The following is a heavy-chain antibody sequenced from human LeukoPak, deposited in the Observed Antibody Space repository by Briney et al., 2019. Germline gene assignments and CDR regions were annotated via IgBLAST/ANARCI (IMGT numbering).Heavy chain of an antibody. V-gene: IGHV1-24*01. Sequence: WASVKVSCKVSGYTLTELSMHWVRQAPGKGLEWMGGFDPEDGETIYAQKFQGRVTMTRDTSISTAYMELSRLRSDDTAVYYCARMYYDILTGEYWGQGTLVTVSS. J-gene: IGHJ4*02. CDR2: FDPEDGET. D-gene: IGHD3-9*01. CDR1: GYTLTELS. CDR3: ARMYYDILTGEY.